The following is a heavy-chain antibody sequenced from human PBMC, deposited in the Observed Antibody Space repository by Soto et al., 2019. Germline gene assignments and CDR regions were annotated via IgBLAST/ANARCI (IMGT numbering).Heavy chain of an antibody. CDR3: AKGRGGSGSLTPRVDF. Sequence: EVQLLESGGGLVQPGGSLRLSCAASGFTCNNYAMSWVRQAPGKGLEWVSAISGGGDTTSYADAVKGRFTVSRDGATNTLELHMNSLRAEDTAVYYCAKGRGGSGSLTPRVDFWGQGTLVTVSS. J-gene: IGHJ4*02. D-gene: IGHD3-10*01. CDR2: ISGGGDTT. CDR1: GFTCNNYA. V-gene: IGHV3-23*01.